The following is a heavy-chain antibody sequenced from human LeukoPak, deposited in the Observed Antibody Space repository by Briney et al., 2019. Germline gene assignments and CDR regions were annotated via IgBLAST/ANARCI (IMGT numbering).Heavy chain of an antibody. J-gene: IGHJ6*03. D-gene: IGHD6-13*01. CDR2: IYPGDSET. V-gene: IGHV5-51*01. CDR1: GYSFTTYW. CDR3: ASNQQPYYYYMDV. Sequence: GESLKISCKGSGYSFTTYWIGWVRQMPGKGLEWMGIIYPGDSETRYSPSFQGQVTISADKSISTAYLQWSSPKASDTAMYYCASNQQPYYYYMDVWGKGTPVTVSS.